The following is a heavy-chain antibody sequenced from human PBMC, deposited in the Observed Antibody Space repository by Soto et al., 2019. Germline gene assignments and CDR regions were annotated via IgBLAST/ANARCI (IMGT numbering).Heavy chain of an antibody. J-gene: IGHJ4*02. V-gene: IGHV3-72*01. CDR2: ARNRVNGYTT. CDR3: ARLMGTAFDL. CDR1: GFTFSDHY. Sequence: EVQLVESGGGLVQPGGSLRLSCAASGFTFSDHYMDWVRQAPGKGLEWVGRARNRVNGYTTGYAASVRGRFTISRDDSKNSLYLQMNSLTAEDTAVYFCARLMGTAFDLWGQGTLVTVFS. D-gene: IGHD2-8*01.